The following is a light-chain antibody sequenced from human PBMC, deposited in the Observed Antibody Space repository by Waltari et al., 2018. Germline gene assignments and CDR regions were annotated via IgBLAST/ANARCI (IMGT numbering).Light chain of an antibody. CDR2: GAS. V-gene: IGKV3-15*01. CDR3: QQYDKWLRYS. Sequence: IVMTQSPATLSVSPVERATLPCRASQSISTNLAWFQEKPGQAPRLLIYGASTRATGVPARFSGSGSGTYFTLVISSLQSEDFAVYYCQQYDKWLRYSFGQGTKLEIK. J-gene: IGKJ2*01. CDR1: QSISTN.